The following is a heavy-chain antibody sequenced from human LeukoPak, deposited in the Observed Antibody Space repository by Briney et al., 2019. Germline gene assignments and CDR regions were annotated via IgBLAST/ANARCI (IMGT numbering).Heavy chain of an antibody. Sequence: SVKVSCKASGGTFSSYTISWVRQAPGQGLEWMGRIIPILGIANYAQKFQGRVTITADKSTSTAYMELSSLRSEDTAVYYCARGGYYDSSGYLDAFGIWGQGTMVTVSS. CDR3: ARGGYYDSSGYLDAFGI. V-gene: IGHV1-69*02. J-gene: IGHJ3*02. D-gene: IGHD3-22*01. CDR1: GGTFSSYT. CDR2: IIPILGIA.